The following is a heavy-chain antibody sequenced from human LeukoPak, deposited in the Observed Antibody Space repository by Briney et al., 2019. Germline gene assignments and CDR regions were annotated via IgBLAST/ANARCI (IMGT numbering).Heavy chain of an antibody. V-gene: IGHV4-39*07. Sequence: SETLSLTCAVSGASISGSGYYLGWIRQPPGKGLEWIGNIYYTGSTYYNASLQSRVTISIDKSKNQFSLKLSSVTAADTAVYYCARRGGRFGELYFDYWGQGTLVTVSS. CDR3: ARRGGRFGELYFDY. D-gene: IGHD3-10*01. CDR1: GASISGSGYY. CDR2: IYYTGST. J-gene: IGHJ4*02.